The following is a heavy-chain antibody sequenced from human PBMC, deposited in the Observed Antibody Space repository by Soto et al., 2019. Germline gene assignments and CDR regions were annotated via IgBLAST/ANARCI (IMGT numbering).Heavy chain of an antibody. CDR2: ISAYNGNT. D-gene: IGHD6-6*01. J-gene: IGHJ6*04. V-gene: IGHV1-18*01. CDR3: ARDGRQFVPNSNNFKI. CDR1: CYTFRNYG. Sequence: ASVKVSCKASCYTFRNYGSNWVRHAPGQGLEWMGWISAYNGNTNYAQKFQGRVTMATDTPTSTAYMELRSLKSDGPAVYYCARDGRQFVPNSNNFKIWGKGTTVTVSS.